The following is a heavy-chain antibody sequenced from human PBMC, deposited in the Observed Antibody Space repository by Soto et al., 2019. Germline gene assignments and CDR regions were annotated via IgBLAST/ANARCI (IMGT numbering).Heavy chain of an antibody. J-gene: IGHJ4*02. D-gene: IGHD3-10*01. Sequence: GESLKISCNGSGYIFGTYWIAWVRQMPGKGLEWMGIIYPGDSDTRYSPSFQGQVTISADKSINTAYLQWISLKASDTAMYYYGSGSLYVFDYWGQGTLVTVSS. CDR3: GSGSLYVFDY. CDR2: IYPGDSDT. V-gene: IGHV5-51*01. CDR1: GYIFGTYW.